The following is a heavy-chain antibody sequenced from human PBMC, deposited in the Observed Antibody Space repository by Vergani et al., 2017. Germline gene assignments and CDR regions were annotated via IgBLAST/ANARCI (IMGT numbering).Heavy chain of an antibody. CDR3: AKGVDAYCGGDCYSPFDY. CDR2: IRYDGSNK. CDR1: GFTFSSYG. V-gene: IGHV3-30*02. D-gene: IGHD2-21*02. J-gene: IGHJ4*02. Sequence: QVQLVESGGGVVQPGGSLRLSCAASGFTFSSYGMHWVRQAPGKGLEWVAFIRYDGSNKYYADSVKGRFTISRDNSKNTLYLQMNSLRAEATAVYYCAKGVDAYCGGDCYSPFDYWGQGTLVTVSS.